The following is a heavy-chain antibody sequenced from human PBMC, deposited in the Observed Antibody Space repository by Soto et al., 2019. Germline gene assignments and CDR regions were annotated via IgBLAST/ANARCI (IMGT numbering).Heavy chain of an antibody. Sequence: QLQLQESGPGLVKPSETLSLTCTVSGGSISSSSYYWGWIRQPPGKGLEWIGSIYYSGSTYYNPSLKSRATISVDTSKNQFSLKLSSVTAADTAVYYCASLTVDTAMEHTPYYFDYWGQGTLVTVSS. V-gene: IGHV4-39*01. CDR2: IYYSGST. CDR3: ASLTVDTAMEHTPYYFDY. D-gene: IGHD5-18*01. CDR1: GGSISSSSYY. J-gene: IGHJ4*02.